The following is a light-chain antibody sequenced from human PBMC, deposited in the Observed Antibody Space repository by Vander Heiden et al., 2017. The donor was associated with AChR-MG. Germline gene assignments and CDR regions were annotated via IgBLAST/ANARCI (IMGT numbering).Light chain of an antibody. CDR2: DAS. CDR1: QGVSSY. CDR3: QHRSNWPLT. Sequence: EIVLTQSPATLSLSPGERATLSCRASQGVSSYLAWYQQKPGQAPRLLIYDASNRATGIPARFSGSGSGTDFTLTISSREPEDFAVYYCQHRSNWPLTFGGGTKVDIK. V-gene: IGKV3-11*01. J-gene: IGKJ4*01.